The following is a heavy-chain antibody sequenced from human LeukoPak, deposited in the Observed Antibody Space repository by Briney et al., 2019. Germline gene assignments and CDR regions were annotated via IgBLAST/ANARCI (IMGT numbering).Heavy chain of an antibody. D-gene: IGHD3-9*01. CDR2: ISSSGSTI. Sequence: PGGSLRLSCAASGFTFSDYYMSWIRQAPGKGLEWVSYISSSGSTIYYADSVKGRFTISRDNAKNSLYLQMNSLRAEDTAVYYCASAPPRYFDWLPHYWGQGTLVTASS. CDR1: GFTFSDYY. CDR3: ASAPPRYFDWLPHY. J-gene: IGHJ4*02. V-gene: IGHV3-11*01.